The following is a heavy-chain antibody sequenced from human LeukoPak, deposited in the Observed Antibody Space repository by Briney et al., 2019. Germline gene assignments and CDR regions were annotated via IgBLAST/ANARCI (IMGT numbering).Heavy chain of an antibody. V-gene: IGHV4-4*02. Sequence: SGTLSLTCAVSGGSISSSNWWSWVRQPPGKGLEWIGEIYHSGSTNYNPSLKSRVTMSVDKSKNQFSLKLSSVTAADTAVYYCARDGRGPTRESLDYWGQGTLVTVSS. D-gene: IGHD3-10*01. CDR3: ARDGRGPTRESLDY. CDR2: IYHSGST. CDR1: GGSISSSNW. J-gene: IGHJ4*02.